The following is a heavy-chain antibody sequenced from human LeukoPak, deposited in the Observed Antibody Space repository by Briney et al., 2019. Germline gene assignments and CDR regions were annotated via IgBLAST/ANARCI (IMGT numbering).Heavy chain of an antibody. CDR3: ARRILRAYYFDY. CDR2: IYPGDSDT. J-gene: IGHJ4*02. V-gene: IGHV5-51*01. D-gene: IGHD4-17*01. CDR1: GYIFTSYW. Sequence: GESLKISCKGSGYIFTSYWIGWVRPMPGKGLEWMGIIYPGDSDTRYSPSFQGQVTISADKSISTAYLQWSSLKASDTAMHYCARRILRAYYFDYWGQGTLVTVSS.